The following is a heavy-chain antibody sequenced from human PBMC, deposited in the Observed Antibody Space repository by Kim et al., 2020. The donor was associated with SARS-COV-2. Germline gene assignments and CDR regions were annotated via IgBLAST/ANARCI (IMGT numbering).Heavy chain of an antibody. CDR2: IYGTGAAT. Sequence: GGSLRLSCAASGFTFSGYAMSWVRQAPGKGLEWVSGIYGTGAATFYADSVKGRFTISRDNSRNTLDLQMNSLRAEDTALYYCARGATGSYYRPPDSWGQGTLVSVSS. D-gene: IGHD3-10*01. CDR3: ARGATGSYYRPPDS. J-gene: IGHJ4*02. CDR1: GFTFSGYA. V-gene: IGHV3-23*01.